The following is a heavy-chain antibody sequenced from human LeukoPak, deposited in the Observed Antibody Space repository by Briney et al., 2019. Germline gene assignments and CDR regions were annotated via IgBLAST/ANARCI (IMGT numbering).Heavy chain of an antibody. Sequence: GRSLRLSCAASGFTFSSYGMHWVRQAPGKGLEWVAVIWYDGSNKYYADYVKGRFTISRDNSKNTLYLQMNSLRAEDTAVYYCARGPYDFWSGYYTAYYYYMDVWGKGTTVTVSS. V-gene: IGHV3-33*01. D-gene: IGHD3-3*01. CDR3: ARGPYDFWSGYYTAYYYYMDV. CDR2: IWYDGSNK. J-gene: IGHJ6*03. CDR1: GFTFSSYG.